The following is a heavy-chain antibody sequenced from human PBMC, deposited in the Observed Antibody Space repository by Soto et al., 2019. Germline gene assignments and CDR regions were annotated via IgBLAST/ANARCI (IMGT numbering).Heavy chain of an antibody. CDR1: GGSIRSYY. J-gene: IGHJ4*02. Sequence: SETLSLTCTVSGGSIRSYYWSWIRQPPGKGLEWIGYIYYSGSTNYNPSLKSRVTISVDTSKNQFSLKLSSVTAADTAVYYCARRYGDYFDYWGKGTLVTVS. CDR3: ARRYGDYFDY. CDR2: IYYSGST. V-gene: IGHV4-59*08. D-gene: IGHD4-17*01.